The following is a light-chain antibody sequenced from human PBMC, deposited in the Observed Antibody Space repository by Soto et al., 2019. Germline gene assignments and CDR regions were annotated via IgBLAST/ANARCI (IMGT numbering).Light chain of an antibody. V-gene: IGLV2-14*01. CDR3: GSITRSSTSV. CDR2: DVT. CDR1: SSDVGGFEY. Sequence: QSALSQPASVSGSPGQSITISCTGTSSDVGGFEYVSWYQHQPGKAPKLIIYDVTKRPSGVSNRFSGSKSGNTASLTISGIQAEDEGDYSRGSITRSSTSVFGTGTKVTVL. J-gene: IGLJ1*01.